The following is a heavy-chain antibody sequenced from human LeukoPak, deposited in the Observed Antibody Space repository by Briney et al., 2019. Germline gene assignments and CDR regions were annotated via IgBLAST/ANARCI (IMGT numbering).Heavy chain of an antibody. V-gene: IGHV3-43*02. CDR3: AKDVLGVGATYCFDY. Sequence: GGSLRLSCAASGFTFDDYAMHWVRHAPGKGLEWVSLISGDGGSTYYAECVKGRFTISRDNSKNSLYLQINSLRTEDTALYYCAKDVLGVGATYCFDYWGQGTLVTVSS. CDR2: ISGDGGST. CDR1: GFTFDDYA. J-gene: IGHJ4*02. D-gene: IGHD1-26*01.